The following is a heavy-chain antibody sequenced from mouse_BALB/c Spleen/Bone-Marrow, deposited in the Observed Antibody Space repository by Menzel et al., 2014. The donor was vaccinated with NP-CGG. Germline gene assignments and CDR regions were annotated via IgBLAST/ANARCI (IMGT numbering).Heavy chain of an antibody. J-gene: IGHJ1*01. CDR2: IDPANGNT. V-gene: IGHV14-3*02. Sequence: EVQLQQSGAELVKLGASVKLSCTASGLNIKDTYMHWVKQRPEQGLEWIGRIDPANGNTKYDPKFQGKATITADTSSNTAHLQLNSLTSEDTAVYYCASDRYGWYFDVWGAGTTVTVSS. CDR1: GLNIKDTY. D-gene: IGHD1-1*01. CDR3: ASDRYGWYFDV.